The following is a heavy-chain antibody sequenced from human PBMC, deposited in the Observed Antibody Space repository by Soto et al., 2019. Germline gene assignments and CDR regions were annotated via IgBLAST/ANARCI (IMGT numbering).Heavy chain of an antibody. CDR1: GYTFTSYG. V-gene: IGHV1-18*01. Sequence: QVQLVQSGAEVKKPGASVKVSCKASGYTFTSYGISWVRQAPGQGLEWMGWISAYNGNTNYAQKLQGRVTMTTDTSTSTAYMELRRLRSDDTAVYYCARDRLLWFGESPGGAFDIWGHAAMVTVSS. CDR3: ARDRLLWFGESPGGAFDI. CDR2: ISAYNGNT. J-gene: IGHJ3*02. D-gene: IGHD3-10*01.